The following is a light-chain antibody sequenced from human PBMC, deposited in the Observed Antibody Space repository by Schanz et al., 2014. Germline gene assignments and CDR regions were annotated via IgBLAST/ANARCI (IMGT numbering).Light chain of an antibody. V-gene: IGKV3-15*01. CDR1: QSVTSN. CDR2: GAS. Sequence: EIVMTQSPATLSVSPGERATLSCRASQSVTSNLAWYQQKPGQPPRLLIYGASTRATGIPARFSGAGSGTDFTLTISRLEPEDNAVYHCQQRSNWPSLPFGGGTKVDFK. J-gene: IGKJ4*01. CDR3: QQRSNWPSLP.